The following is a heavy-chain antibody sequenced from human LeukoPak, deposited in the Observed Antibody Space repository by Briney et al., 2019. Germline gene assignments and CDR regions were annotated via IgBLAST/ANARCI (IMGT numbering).Heavy chain of an antibody. V-gene: IGHV4-59*01. Sequence: SETLSLTCTVSGGSISSYYWSWIRQPPGKGLEWIGYIYYSGSTNYNPSLKSQVAISVDTSKNQFSLKLSSVTAADTAVYYCAGRDGYNFSYDYWGQGTLVTVSS. J-gene: IGHJ4*02. CDR1: GGSISSYY. CDR3: AGRDGYNFSYDY. D-gene: IGHD5-24*01. CDR2: IYYSGST.